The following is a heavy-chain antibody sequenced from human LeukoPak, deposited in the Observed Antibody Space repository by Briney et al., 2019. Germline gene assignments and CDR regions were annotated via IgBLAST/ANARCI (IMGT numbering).Heavy chain of an antibody. CDR1: GFTFSSYG. D-gene: IGHD3-10*01. CDR3: ARCARGVMGYYYMDV. V-gene: IGHV3-33*01. CDR2: IWYDGSNK. J-gene: IGHJ6*03. Sequence: GGSLRLSCAASGFTFSSYGMHWVRQAPGKGLEWVAVIWYDGSNKYYADSVKGRFTISRDNSKNTLYLQMNSLRAEGTAVYYCARCARGVMGYYYMDVWGKGTTVTVSS.